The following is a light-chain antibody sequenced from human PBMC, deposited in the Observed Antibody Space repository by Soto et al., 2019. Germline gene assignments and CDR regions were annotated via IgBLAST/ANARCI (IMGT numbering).Light chain of an antibody. CDR3: SSYAGSSNV. CDR1: SSDVGGYNY. CDR2: EVS. J-gene: IGLJ1*01. Sequence: QSALTQPASVSGSPGQSITISCTGTSSDVGGYNYVSWYQQHPGTAPKLMIYEVSNRPSGLSNRFSGSKSGNTASLTISGLQAEDEADYYCSSYAGSSNVFGTGTKVTVL. V-gene: IGLV2-14*01.